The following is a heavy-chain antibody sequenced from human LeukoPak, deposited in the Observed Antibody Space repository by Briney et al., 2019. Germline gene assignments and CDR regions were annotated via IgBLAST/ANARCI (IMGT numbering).Heavy chain of an antibody. CDR2: ISSSSSYI. Sequence: GGSLRLSCAASGFTFSSYSMNWVRQAPGKGLEWVSSISSSSSYIYYADSVKGRVTISRDNAKNSLYLQMNSLRAEDTAVYYCARADTVVVPAAIHYYYYMDVWGKGTTVTVSS. V-gene: IGHV3-21*01. J-gene: IGHJ6*03. CDR1: GFTFSSYS. CDR3: ARADTVVVPAAIHYYYYMDV. D-gene: IGHD2-2*02.